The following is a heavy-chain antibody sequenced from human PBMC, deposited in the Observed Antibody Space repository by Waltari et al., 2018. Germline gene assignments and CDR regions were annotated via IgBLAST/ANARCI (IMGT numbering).Heavy chain of an antibody. Sequence: QVQLQESGPGLVKPSETLSLTCTVSGGSISTSKYYWGWIRQTPGKGLEWIGSIYYSGSTYYNPSLKSRVTISVDTSKNQFSLKLSSVTAADTAVYYCARGSGYSANDYWGQGTLVTVSS. V-gene: IGHV4-39*07. CDR3: ARGSGYSANDY. D-gene: IGHD3-22*01. CDR1: GGSISTSKYY. CDR2: IYYSGST. J-gene: IGHJ4*02.